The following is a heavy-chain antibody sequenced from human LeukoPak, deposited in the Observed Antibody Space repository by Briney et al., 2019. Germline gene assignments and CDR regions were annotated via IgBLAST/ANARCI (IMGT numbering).Heavy chain of an antibody. CDR1: GFTVSSNY. CDR2: IYSGGST. J-gene: IGHJ4*02. CDR3: ARVHDYGGNPEDY. D-gene: IGHD4-23*01. V-gene: IGHV3-66*01. Sequence: PGGSLRLSCAASGFTVSSNYMSWVRQAPGKGLEWVSVIYSGGSTYYADSVKGRFTISRDNSKNTLYLQMNSLRAEDTAVYYCARVHDYGGNPEDYWGQGTLVTVSS.